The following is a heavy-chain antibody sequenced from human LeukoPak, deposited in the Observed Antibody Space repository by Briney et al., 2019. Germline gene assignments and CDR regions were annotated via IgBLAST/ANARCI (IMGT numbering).Heavy chain of an antibody. J-gene: IGHJ4*02. CDR1: GGSISSSSYY. D-gene: IGHD5-24*01. V-gene: IGHV4-39*01. CDR3: ARGDGYNSVGYYFDY. CDR2: IYYSGST. Sequence: SETLSLTCTVSGGSISSSSYYWGWIRQPQRKGMEGIGSIYYSGSTCYNPSLKSRVTISVDTSKNQFSLKLSSVTAADTAVYYCARGDGYNSVGYYFDYWGQGTLVTVSS.